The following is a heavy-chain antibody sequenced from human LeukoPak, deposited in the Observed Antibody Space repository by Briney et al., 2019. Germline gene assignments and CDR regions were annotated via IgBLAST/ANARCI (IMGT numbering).Heavy chain of an antibody. CDR2: ISNGGAT. CDR3: ARGAFD. V-gene: IGHV3-66*01. CDR1: GVTVSSNY. Sequence: GGSLRLSCAVSGVTVSSNYRNWVRQAPGKGLEWVAVISNGGATYYADSVKGRFIISTDNFKNTLYLQMNTLSADDTAVYYCARGAFDWGQGTLVTVSS. J-gene: IGHJ4*02.